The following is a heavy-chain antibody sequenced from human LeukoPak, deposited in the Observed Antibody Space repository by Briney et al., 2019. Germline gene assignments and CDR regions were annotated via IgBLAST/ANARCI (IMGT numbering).Heavy chain of an antibody. D-gene: IGHD2-8*02. V-gene: IGHV4-59*08. CDR2: ISDIGSI. CDR1: GGSISSYY. Sequence: SVTLSLTCTVSGGSISSYYWSWIRQPPGKGLEWIAYISDIGSINYNPSLKSRVTISLDTSKNQLSLKLRSVTAADTAVYYCAGHHPRNTVDFWGQGTLVTVSS. CDR3: AGHHPRNTVDF. J-gene: IGHJ4*02.